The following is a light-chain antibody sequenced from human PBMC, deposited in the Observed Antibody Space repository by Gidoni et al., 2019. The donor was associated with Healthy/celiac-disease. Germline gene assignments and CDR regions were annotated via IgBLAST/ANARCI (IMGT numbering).Light chain of an antibody. J-gene: IGKJ4*01. V-gene: IGKV1-39*01. CDR1: KSISSY. Sequence: DIQMTPSPSSPSAAVGDRVTITCRASKSISSYLNGYQQKPGKAPKLLIYAESSLQSGVPSRCIGSGSATDFTITISSLQPEDVATYYCQQSYSTPPLTFGGGTKVEIK. CDR3: QQSYSTPPLT. CDR2: AES.